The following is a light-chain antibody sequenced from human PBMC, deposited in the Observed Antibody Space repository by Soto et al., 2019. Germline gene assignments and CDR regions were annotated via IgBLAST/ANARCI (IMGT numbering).Light chain of an antibody. V-gene: IGKV1-12*01. CDR2: GAS. CDR1: QDVGKW. Sequence: DIQMTQSPSSVSASVGDRVTITCRASQDVGKWLAWYQQKPGKAPTLLIHGASSLQSGVPSRYSGSGHGTDFTLTISSLQPEDFAPYYCQQANSFPITFGQGTRLESK. J-gene: IGKJ5*01. CDR3: QQANSFPIT.